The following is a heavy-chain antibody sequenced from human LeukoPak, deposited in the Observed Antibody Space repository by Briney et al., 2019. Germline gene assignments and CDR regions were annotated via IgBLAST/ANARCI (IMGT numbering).Heavy chain of an antibody. CDR3: ARDSLLDY. J-gene: IGHJ4*02. D-gene: IGHD3-16*02. Sequence: SETLSLSCTVSGGSISSYHWGWIRQPPGKGLEWIGYIYYSGSTNYTPSLKSRVTISVDTSKNQFSLKLSSVTAADTAVYYCARDSLLDYWGQGTLVTVSS. V-gene: IGHV4-59*12. CDR1: GGSISSYH. CDR2: IYYSGST.